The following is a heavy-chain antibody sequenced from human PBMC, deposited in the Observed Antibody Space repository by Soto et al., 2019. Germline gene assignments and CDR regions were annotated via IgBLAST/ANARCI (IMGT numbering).Heavy chain of an antibody. CDR2: ISGYHGNL. V-gene: IGHV1-18*01. J-gene: IGHJ2*01. CDR3: ARGGYSTASRRQGYVDL. D-gene: IGHD2-8*02. CDR1: GYSFTDYG. Sequence: QVQLVQSEAEVKKPGASVKVSCQASGYSFTDYGISWVRQAPGQGLEWMAWISGYHGNLKYAEKFQDRATVTRDTSTSKSYFELSSLRSDDTAVYYCARGGYSTASRRQGYVDLWGRGTLLTVSS.